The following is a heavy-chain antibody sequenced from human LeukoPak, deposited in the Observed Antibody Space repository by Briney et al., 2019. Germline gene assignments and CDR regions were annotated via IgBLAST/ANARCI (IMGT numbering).Heavy chain of an antibody. CDR2: ISAYNGNT. CDR1: GYTFAGYG. CDR3: ARDSGGPDY. V-gene: IGHV1-18*01. Sequence: GASVKVSCKASGYTFAGYGINWVRQAPGQGLEWMGGISAYNGNTNYAQKLQGRVTMTTDTSTSTAYMELRSLRSDDSAVYYCARDSGGPDYWGQGTLVIVSS. D-gene: IGHD2-15*01. J-gene: IGHJ4*02.